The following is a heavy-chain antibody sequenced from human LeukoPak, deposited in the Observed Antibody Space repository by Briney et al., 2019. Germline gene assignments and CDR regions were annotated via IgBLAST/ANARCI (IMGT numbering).Heavy chain of an antibody. Sequence: GASVKVSCKVSGYTLTELSMHWVRQAPGKGLEWMGGFDPEDGETIYAQKLRGRVTMTEDTSTDTAYMELSSLRSEDTAVYYCATPRGPKLVPQYYYYGMDVWGQGTTVTVSS. D-gene: IGHD6-6*01. CDR2: FDPEDGET. V-gene: IGHV1-24*01. CDR3: ATPRGPKLVPQYYYYGMDV. CDR1: GYTLTELS. J-gene: IGHJ6*02.